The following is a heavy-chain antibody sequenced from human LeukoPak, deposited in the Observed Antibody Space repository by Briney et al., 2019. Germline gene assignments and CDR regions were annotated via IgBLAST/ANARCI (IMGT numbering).Heavy chain of an antibody. D-gene: IGHD3-10*01. V-gene: IGHV4-39*01. CDR2: IYYSGST. J-gene: IGHJ3*02. CDR1: GGSISSGDYY. CDR3: ARSNVLLWFGESGDDAFDI. Sequence: PSETLPLTCTVSGGSISSGDYYWSWIRQPPGKGLEWIGSIYYSGSTYYNPSLKSRVTISVDTSKNQFSLKLSSVTAADTAVYYCARSNVLLWFGESGDDAFDIWGQGTMVTVSS.